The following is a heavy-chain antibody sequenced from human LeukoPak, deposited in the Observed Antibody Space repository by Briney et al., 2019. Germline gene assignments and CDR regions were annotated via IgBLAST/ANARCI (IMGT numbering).Heavy chain of an antibody. J-gene: IGHJ3*02. CDR3: AMGGYGANYGAHDAFDI. CDR2: INPNSGGT. D-gene: IGHD4/OR15-4a*01. CDR1: GDTFTGYY. Sequence: ASVKVSCKASGDTFTGYYMHWVRQAPGQGLEWMGWINPNSGGTNYAQKFQGRVTMTRDTSISTAYMELSRLRSDDTAVYYCAMGGYGANYGAHDAFDIWGQGTMVTVSS. V-gene: IGHV1-2*02.